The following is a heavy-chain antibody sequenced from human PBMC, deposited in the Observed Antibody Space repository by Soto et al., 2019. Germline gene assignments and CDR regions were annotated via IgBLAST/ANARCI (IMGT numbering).Heavy chain of an antibody. CDR2: ISHDGSDK. CDR3: ARGQVVNFDNWFDP. J-gene: IGHJ5*02. Sequence: GGSLRLSCAAYGFTFSSYTMHWVRQTPGKGLERVAVISHDGSDKYYADSVKGRFTISRDNSKNTLYLQMNSLRREDTSVYYCARGQVVNFDNWFDPWGQGTLVTVSS. V-gene: IGHV3-30*04. CDR1: GFTFSSYT. D-gene: IGHD3-22*01.